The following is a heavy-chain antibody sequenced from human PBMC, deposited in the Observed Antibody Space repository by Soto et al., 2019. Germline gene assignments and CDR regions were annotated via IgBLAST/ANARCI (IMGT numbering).Heavy chain of an antibody. CDR2: IYHSGST. Sequence: QVQLQESGPGLVKPSGTLSLTCAVSGGSISSSNWWGWVRQPPGKGREWIGEIYHSGSTNYNPSLKSRVPRSVDKSKNQFSLKLSSVTAADTAVYYCARVRRTMTTVTGKTFDPWGQGTLVTVSS. CDR3: ARVRRTMTTVTGKTFDP. D-gene: IGHD4-17*01. V-gene: IGHV4-4*02. CDR1: GGSISSSNW. J-gene: IGHJ5*02.